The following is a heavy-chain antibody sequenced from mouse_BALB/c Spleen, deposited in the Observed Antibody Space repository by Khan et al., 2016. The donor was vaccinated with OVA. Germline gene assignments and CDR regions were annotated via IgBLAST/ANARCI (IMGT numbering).Heavy chain of an antibody. J-gene: IGHJ4*01. D-gene: IGHD2-10*01. CDR2: INTYTGEP. V-gene: IGHV9-3-1*01. CDR3: SRPPYFSYAMDY. Sequence: QIQLVQSGPELKKPGETVKISYKASGYTFTNYGMNWVKQSPGKGLKWMGWINTYTGEPTYADDFKGRFAFSLETSARTAYLQINNLKNEDTATYFCSRPPYFSYAMDYWGQGTSVTVSS. CDR1: GYTFTNYG.